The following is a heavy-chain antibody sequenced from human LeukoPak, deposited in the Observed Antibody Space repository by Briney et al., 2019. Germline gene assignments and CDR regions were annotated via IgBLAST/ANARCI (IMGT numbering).Heavy chain of an antibody. CDR1: GFTFSSYS. D-gene: IGHD7-27*01. Sequence: PGGSLRLSCAASGFTFSSYSMNWVRQPPGKGLEWIGSIYYSGSTYYNPSLKSRVTISVDTSKNQFSLKLSSVTAADTAVYYCARDPTELGSPTNFDYWGQGTLVTVSS. V-gene: IGHV4-39*07. J-gene: IGHJ4*02. CDR2: IYYSGST. CDR3: ARDPTELGSPTNFDY.